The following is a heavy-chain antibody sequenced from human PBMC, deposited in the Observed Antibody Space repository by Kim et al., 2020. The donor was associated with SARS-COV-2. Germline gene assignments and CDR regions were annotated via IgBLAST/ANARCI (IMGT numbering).Heavy chain of an antibody. Sequence: GGSLRLSCAASGFTFSSYGMHWVRQAPGKGLEWVTVIWYDGSNKYYTDSVKGRFTISRDNSKNTLYLQMNSLRAEDTAVYYCARNGNYYDSIGYYFGYWGQGTLVTGSS. CDR2: IWYDGSNK. CDR3: ARNGNYYDSIGYYFGY. V-gene: IGHV3-33*01. J-gene: IGHJ4*02. CDR1: GFTFSSYG. D-gene: IGHD3-22*01.